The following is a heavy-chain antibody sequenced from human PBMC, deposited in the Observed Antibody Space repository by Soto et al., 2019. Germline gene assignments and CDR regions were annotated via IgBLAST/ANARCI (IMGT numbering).Heavy chain of an antibody. CDR1: GGSISSSSYY. Sequence: QLQLQESGPGLVKPSETLSLTCTVSGGSISSSSYYWGWIRQPPGKGLEWIGNIYYSGGAYYNPSLKSRVTISVDRSNTNFPRKLGSVTAADTAVYYRARRGVSGPVDYWGQGTLVTVSS. D-gene: IGHD3-10*01. J-gene: IGHJ4*02. V-gene: IGHV4-39*02. CDR3: ARRGVSGPVDY. CDR2: IYYSGGA.